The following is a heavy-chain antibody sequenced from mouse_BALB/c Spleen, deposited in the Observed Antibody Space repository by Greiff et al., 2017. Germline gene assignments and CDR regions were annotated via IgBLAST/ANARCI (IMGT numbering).Heavy chain of an antibody. J-gene: IGHJ3*01. Sequence: EVMLVESGGGLVKPGGSLKLSCAASGFTFSSYAMSWVRQTPEKRLEWVASISSGGSTYYPDSVKGRFTISRDNARNILYLQMSSLRSEDTAMYYCAREHGNYGFAYWGQGTLVTVSA. CDR3: AREHGNYGFAY. CDR1: GFTFSSYA. V-gene: IGHV5-6-5*01. D-gene: IGHD2-1*01. CDR2: ISSGGST.